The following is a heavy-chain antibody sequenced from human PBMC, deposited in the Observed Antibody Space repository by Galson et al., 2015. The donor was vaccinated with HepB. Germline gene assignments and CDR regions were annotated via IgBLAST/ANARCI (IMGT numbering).Heavy chain of an antibody. V-gene: IGHV2-5*02. D-gene: IGHD1-14*01. J-gene: IGHJ3*02. CDR1: GFSLSTSGVG. CDR2: IYWDDDK. CDR3: AHRHHTFDI. Sequence: PALVKPTQTLTLTCTFSGFSLSTSGVGVGWIRQPPGRALEWLALIYWDDDKRYSPSLKSRLTITKDTSKNQVVLTMTNMDPVDTATYYCAHRHHTFDIWGQGTMATVSS.